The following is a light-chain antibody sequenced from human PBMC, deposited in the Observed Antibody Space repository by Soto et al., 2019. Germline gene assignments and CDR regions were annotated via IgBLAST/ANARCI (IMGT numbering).Light chain of an antibody. CDR1: QSLLQSNGYNY. Sequence: DIVMTQSPLSLPVTPGEPASISCSSSQSLLQSNGYNYLDWYLQKPGQSPQLLIYFGSYRASGVPDRLSCSGSGTDFTLKIRRVEAEDVGVYYCMQSQQSPPTFGQGTKVEI. CDR3: MQSQQSPPT. J-gene: IGKJ1*01. V-gene: IGKV2-28*01. CDR2: FGS.